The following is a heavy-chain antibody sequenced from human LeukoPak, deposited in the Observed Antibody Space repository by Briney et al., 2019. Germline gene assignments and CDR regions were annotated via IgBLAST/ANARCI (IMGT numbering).Heavy chain of an antibody. Sequence: GGSLRLSCAASGFTFSSYAMSWVRQAPGKGLEWVSAISGSGGSTYYADSVKGRFTISRDNSKNTLYLQMNSLRAEDTAVYYCARVAVAGSEYWYFDLWGRGTLVTVSS. CDR3: ARVAVAGSEYWYFDL. CDR2: ISGSGGST. D-gene: IGHD6-19*01. V-gene: IGHV3-23*01. CDR1: GFTFSSYA. J-gene: IGHJ2*01.